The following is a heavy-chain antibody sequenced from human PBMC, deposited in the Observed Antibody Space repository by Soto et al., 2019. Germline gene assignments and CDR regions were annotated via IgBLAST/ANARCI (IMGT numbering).Heavy chain of an antibody. CDR2: TYYRSKWHN. J-gene: IGHJ4*02. CDR3: AREGDVVVPAAIGDGLDY. Sequence: SQTLSLTCAISGDSVSSNSAAWNWIRQSPSRGLEWLGRTYYRSKWHNDYAVSVKSRITINPDTSKNQFSLQLNSVTPEDTAVYYCAREGDVVVPAAIGDGLDYWGQGTLVTVSS. D-gene: IGHD2-2*02. V-gene: IGHV6-1*01. CDR1: GDSVSSNSAA.